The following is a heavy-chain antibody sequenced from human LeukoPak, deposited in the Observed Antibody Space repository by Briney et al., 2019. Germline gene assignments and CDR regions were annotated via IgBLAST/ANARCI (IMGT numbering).Heavy chain of an antibody. CDR1: GGSISSYY. V-gene: IGHV4-59*08. CDR3: ARHYFYCSSTSCYRAAFDI. CDR2: IYYSGST. J-gene: IGHJ3*02. D-gene: IGHD2-2*02. Sequence: SEALSLTCTVSGGSISSYYWSWIRQPPGKGLEWIGYIYYSGSTNYNPSLKSRVTISVDTSKNQFSLKLSSVTAADTAVYYCARHYFYCSSTSCYRAAFDIWGQGTMVTVSS.